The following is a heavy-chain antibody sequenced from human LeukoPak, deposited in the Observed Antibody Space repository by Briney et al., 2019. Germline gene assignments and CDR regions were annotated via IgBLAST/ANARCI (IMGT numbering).Heavy chain of an antibody. V-gene: IGHV4-4*02. J-gene: IGHJ4*02. CDR3: ARKGPASYYYDISGYYWFDY. Sequence: SETLSLTCAVSGGSISSSNWWSWVRQPPGKGLEWIGEIYHSGSTNYNPSLKSRVTISVDTSKNQFSLKLSSATAADTAVYHCARKGPASYYYDISGYYWFDYWGQGTLVAVSS. CDR1: GGSISSSNW. D-gene: IGHD3-22*01. CDR2: IYHSGST.